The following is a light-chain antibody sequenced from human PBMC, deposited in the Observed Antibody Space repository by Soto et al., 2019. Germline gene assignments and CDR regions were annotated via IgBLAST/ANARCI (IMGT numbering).Light chain of an antibody. CDR3: HQYYSTPYT. CDR2: WAS. Sequence: DIVMAQSPDSLAVSLGERATINCKSSQSLLYSANSKTYLAWYQQKPGQPPKLLFYWASTRESGVPDRFSGTGSGTDFTLTISSLQAEDVAVYYCHQYYSTPYTFGQGTKVDIK. V-gene: IGKV4-1*01. J-gene: IGKJ2*01. CDR1: QSLLYSANSKTY.